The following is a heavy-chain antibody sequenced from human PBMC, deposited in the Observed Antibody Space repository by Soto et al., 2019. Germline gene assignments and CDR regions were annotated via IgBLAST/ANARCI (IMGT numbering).Heavy chain of an antibody. D-gene: IGHD2-2*01. CDR3: ARGVPDLLRPYYYYMDV. V-gene: IGHV4-34*01. Sequence: SETLSLTCAVYGGSFSGYYWSWIRQPPGKGLEWIGEINHSGSTNYNPSLKSRVTISVDTSKNQFSLKLSSVTAADTAVYYCARGVPDLLRPYYYYMDVWGKGTTVTVSS. CDR2: INHSGST. CDR1: GGSFSGYY. J-gene: IGHJ6*03.